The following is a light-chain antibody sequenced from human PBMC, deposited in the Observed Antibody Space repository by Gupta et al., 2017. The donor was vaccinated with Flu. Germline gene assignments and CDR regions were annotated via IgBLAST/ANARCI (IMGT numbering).Light chain of an antibody. V-gene: IGKV1-33*01. J-gene: IGKJ4*01. CDR3: QHCDCLLLRIT. CDR1: QDINNY. CDR2: AAS. Sequence: SPSASVGDRVTITCQASQDINNYLNWYQKKPGKAPKLLIHAASNLEEGVESRFSGSGDGTNFTFTINSRQPEDIATYYCQHCDCLLLRITFGGGTKV.